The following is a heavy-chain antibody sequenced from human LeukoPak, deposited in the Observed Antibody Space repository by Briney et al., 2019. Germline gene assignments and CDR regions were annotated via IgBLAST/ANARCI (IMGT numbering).Heavy chain of an antibody. Sequence: SETLSLTCTVSADSLSSGGHYWAWIRQLPGKGLESIGYIHHSGSSRHNPSLKDRVAISVDASRKQFALRLSSVTAADTAIYYCARGGNRFGGFYFDYWGQGIQVIVSS. CDR2: IHHSGSS. J-gene: IGHJ4*02. CDR1: ADSLSSGGHY. D-gene: IGHD3-10*01. CDR3: ARGGNRFGGFYFDY. V-gene: IGHV4-31*03.